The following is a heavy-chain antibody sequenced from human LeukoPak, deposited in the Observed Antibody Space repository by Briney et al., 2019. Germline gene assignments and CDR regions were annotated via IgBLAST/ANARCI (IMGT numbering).Heavy chain of an antibody. Sequence: GGSLRLSCAASGLTVSNNYMSWVRQAPGKGLEWVSVIYSGGSTYYADSVKGRFTISRDNSKNTLYLQMNSLRAEDTAVYYCARDLGTRDYYDSSGSAWGQGTLVTVSS. CDR1: GLTVSNNY. D-gene: IGHD3-22*01. CDR3: ARDLGTRDYYDSSGSA. V-gene: IGHV3-53*01. CDR2: IYSGGST. J-gene: IGHJ5*02.